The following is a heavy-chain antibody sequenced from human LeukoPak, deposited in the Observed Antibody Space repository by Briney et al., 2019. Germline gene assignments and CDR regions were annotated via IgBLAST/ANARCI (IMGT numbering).Heavy chain of an antibody. CDR3: ARGPMFFGVAYCDY. J-gene: IGHJ4*02. D-gene: IGHD3-3*01. Sequence: PSETLSLTCTVSGGSISSYYWSWIRQPAGKGLEWIGRIYTSGSTNYNPSLKSRVTMSVDTSKNQFSLKLSSVTAADTAVYYCARGPMFFGVAYCDYWGQGTLVTVSS. CDR2: IYTSGST. V-gene: IGHV4-4*07. CDR1: GGSISSYY.